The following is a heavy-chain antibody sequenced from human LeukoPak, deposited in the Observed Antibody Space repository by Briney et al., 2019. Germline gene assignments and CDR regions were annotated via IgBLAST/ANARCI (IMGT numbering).Heavy chain of an antibody. Sequence: SETLSLTCAVSGYSISSGYYWGWIRQPPGKGLEWIGSIYHSGSSYYNPSLKSRVTISVDTSKNQLSLKLSSVTAADTAVYYCARNYDYARPGYWYFDLWGRGTLVTVSS. J-gene: IGHJ2*01. CDR3: ARNYDYARPGYWYFDL. CDR1: GYSISSGYY. D-gene: IGHD3-16*01. CDR2: IYHSGSS. V-gene: IGHV4-38-2*01.